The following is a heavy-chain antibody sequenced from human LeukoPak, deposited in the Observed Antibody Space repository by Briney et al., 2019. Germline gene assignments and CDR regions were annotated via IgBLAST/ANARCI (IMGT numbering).Heavy chain of an antibody. CDR3: AKWGDYDVLTGYYVSDF. V-gene: IGHV3-23*01. Sequence: GGSLRLSCAASGFIFSNYAMYWVRQAPGKGLEWVSAISGRSGSTYYADSVKGRFTISRDSSKNTLYLQMNSLRADDTAVYYCAKWGDYDVLTGYYVSDFWGLGTLVTVSS. D-gene: IGHD3-9*01. CDR2: ISGRSGST. J-gene: IGHJ4*02. CDR1: GFIFSNYA.